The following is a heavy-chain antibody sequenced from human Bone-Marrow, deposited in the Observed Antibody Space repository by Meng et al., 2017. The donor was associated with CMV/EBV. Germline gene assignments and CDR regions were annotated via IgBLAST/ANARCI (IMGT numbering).Heavy chain of an antibody. D-gene: IGHD6-13*01. CDR3: SLIAAGDNSYTGMDV. CDR2: MNPNSGNT. V-gene: IGHV1-8*02. Sequence: ASVKVSCKASGYTFTSYDINWVRQATGQGLEWMGWMNPNSGNTGYAQKFQGRVTMTRDTSISTAYMDLSSLGSDDTAVYYCSLIAAGDNSYTGMDVWGQGTTVTVS. J-gene: IGHJ6*02. CDR1: GYTFTSYD.